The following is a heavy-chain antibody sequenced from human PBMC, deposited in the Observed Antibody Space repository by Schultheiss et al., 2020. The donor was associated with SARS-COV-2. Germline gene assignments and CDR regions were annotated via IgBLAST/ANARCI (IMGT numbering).Heavy chain of an antibody. D-gene: IGHD6-25*01. Sequence: SETLSLTCTVSGGSISSSSYYWGWIRQPPGKGLEWIGEINHSGSTNYNPSLKGRVTISVDTSKNQFSLKLSSVTAADTAVYYCARAALYYYMDVWGKGTTVTVSS. V-gene: IGHV4-39*07. J-gene: IGHJ6*03. CDR3: ARAALYYYMDV. CDR1: GGSISSSSYY. CDR2: INHSGST.